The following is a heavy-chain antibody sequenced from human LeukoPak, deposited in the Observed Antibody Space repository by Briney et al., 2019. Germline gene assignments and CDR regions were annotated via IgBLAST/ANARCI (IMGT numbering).Heavy chain of an antibody. J-gene: IGHJ4*02. CDR3: ASLTPNDY. CDR1: GYSISSGYY. V-gene: IGHV3-11*04. Sequence: LSLTCTVSGYSISSGYYWGWIRQAPGKGLEWVSYISSSGSTIYYADSVKGRFTISRDNAKDSLYLQMNSLRAEDTAVYYCASLTPNDYWGQGTLVTVSS. CDR2: ISSSGSTI.